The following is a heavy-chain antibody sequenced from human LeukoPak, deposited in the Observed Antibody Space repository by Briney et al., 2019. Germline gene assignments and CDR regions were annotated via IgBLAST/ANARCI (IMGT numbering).Heavy chain of an antibody. Sequence: GGSLRLSCAASGFTFSSYGMHWVRQAPGKGLEWVAVMSYDGSNKYYADSVKVRFSISRDNSKNTLYLQMNSLRAEDTGVYYWARDFPCGYMDVWGQGTPVTASS. CDR2: MSYDGSNK. CDR1: GFTFSSYG. J-gene: IGHJ6*03. V-gene: IGHV3-30*03. CDR3: ARDFPCGYMDV.